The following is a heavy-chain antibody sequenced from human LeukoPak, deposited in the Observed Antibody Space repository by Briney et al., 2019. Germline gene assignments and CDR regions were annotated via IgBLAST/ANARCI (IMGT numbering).Heavy chain of an antibody. CDR2: ISSSGSTI. CDR1: GFTFSDYY. D-gene: IGHD3-16*02. J-gene: IGHJ3*02. Sequence: PGGSLRLSCAASGFTFSDYYMSWIRQAPGKGLEWVSYISSSGSTIYYADSVKGRFTISRDNAKSSLYLQMNSLGAEDTAVYYCARGYVWGSYRRTDAFDIWGQGTMVTVSS. V-gene: IGHV3-11*01. CDR3: ARGYVWGSYRRTDAFDI.